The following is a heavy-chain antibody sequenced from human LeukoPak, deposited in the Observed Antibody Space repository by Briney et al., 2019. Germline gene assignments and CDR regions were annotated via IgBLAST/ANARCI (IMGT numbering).Heavy chain of an antibody. CDR2: INHSGST. D-gene: IGHD1-1*01. CDR3: ARAQTGTATYYYYYYMDV. Sequence: SETLSLTCAVYGGSFSGYYWSWIRQPPGKGLEWIGEINHSGSTNYNPSLKSRVTISVDTSKNQFSLKLSSVTAADTAVYYCARAQTGTATYYYYYYMDVWGKGTTVTVSS. CDR1: GGSFSGYY. J-gene: IGHJ6*03. V-gene: IGHV4-34*01.